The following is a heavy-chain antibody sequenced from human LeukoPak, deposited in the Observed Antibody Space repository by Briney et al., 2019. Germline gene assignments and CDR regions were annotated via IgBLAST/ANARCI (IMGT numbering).Heavy chain of an antibody. CDR3: AREIDYYDSSGYSTEFDY. Sequence: SETLSLTCTVSGGSISSGGYYWSWIRQPPGKGLEWIGYIYHSGSTYYNPSLKSRVTISVDRSKNQFSLKLSSVTAADTAVYYCAREIDYYDSSGYSTEFDYWGQGTLVTVSS. D-gene: IGHD3-22*01. J-gene: IGHJ4*02. V-gene: IGHV4-30-2*01. CDR1: GGSISSGGYY. CDR2: IYHSGST.